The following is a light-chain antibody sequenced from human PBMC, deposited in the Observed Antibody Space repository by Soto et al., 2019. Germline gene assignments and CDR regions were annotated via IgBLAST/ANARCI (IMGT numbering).Light chain of an antibody. CDR3: QSYDSSLSGYV. Sequence: QSVLTQRPSVSGAPGQRVTISCTGSSSNIGAGYDVHWYQQLPGTAPKLLIYGNNNRPSGVPDRFSGSKSGTSASLAITGLQAEDEADYYCQSYDSSLSGYVFGTGTKLTVL. V-gene: IGLV1-40*01. CDR2: GNN. J-gene: IGLJ1*01. CDR1: SSNIGAGYD.